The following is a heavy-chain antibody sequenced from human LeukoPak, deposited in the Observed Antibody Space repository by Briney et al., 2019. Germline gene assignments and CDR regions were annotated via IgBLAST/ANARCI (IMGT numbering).Heavy chain of an antibody. CDR1: GFTVSSNY. V-gene: IGHV3-53*01. Sequence: PGESLKISCAASGFTVSSNYMSWVRQAPGKGLEWVSVIYSGGSTYYADSVKGRFTIPRDNSKNTLYLQMNSLRAEDTAVYYCARGGYYDFWSGYEHFDYWGQGTLVTVSS. D-gene: IGHD3-3*01. CDR3: ARGGYYDFWSGYEHFDY. J-gene: IGHJ4*02. CDR2: IYSGGST.